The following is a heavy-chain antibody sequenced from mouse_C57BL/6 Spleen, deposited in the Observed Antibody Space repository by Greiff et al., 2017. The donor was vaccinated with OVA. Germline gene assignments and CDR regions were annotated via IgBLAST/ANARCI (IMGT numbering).Heavy chain of an antibody. V-gene: IGHV2-2*01. D-gene: IGHD1-1*01. Sequence: QVQLQQSGPGLVQPSQSLSITCTVSGFTLTSYGVHWVRQSPGKGLEWLGVIWSGGSTDYNEAFKNRLSNSNNNSKTQVFLKMNSLQADDTAIYDCARKGMTTVALDYWGQGTTLTVSS. CDR1: GFTLTSYG. CDR3: ARKGMTTVALDY. CDR2: IWSGGST. J-gene: IGHJ2*01.